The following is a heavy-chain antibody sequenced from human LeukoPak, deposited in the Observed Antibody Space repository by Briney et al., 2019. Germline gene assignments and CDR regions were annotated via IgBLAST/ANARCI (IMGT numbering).Heavy chain of an antibody. CDR3: AREKGDIVVVPAARSWFDP. V-gene: IGHV1-69*04. D-gene: IGHD2-2*01. CDR2: IIPIFGIA. J-gene: IGHJ5*02. Sequence: ASVKVSCKASGGTFSSYAISWVRQAPGQGLEWMGRIIPIFGIANYAQKFQGRVTITADKSTSTAYMEPSSLRSEDTAVYYCAREKGDIVVVPAARSWFDPWGQGTLVTVSS. CDR1: GGTFSSYA.